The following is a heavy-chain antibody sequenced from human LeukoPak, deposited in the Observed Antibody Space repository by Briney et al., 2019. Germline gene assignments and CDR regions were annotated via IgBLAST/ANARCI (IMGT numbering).Heavy chain of an antibody. CDR3: ARGPSDGHCSSTSCYGKDNWFDP. V-gene: IGHV4-34*01. Sequence: PSETLSLTCAVYGGSFSGYYWSWIRQPPGKGLEWIGEINHSGSTNYNPSLKSRVTISVDTSKNQFSLKLSSVTAADTAVYYCARGPSDGHCSSTSCYGKDNWFDPWGQGTLATVSS. J-gene: IGHJ5*02. D-gene: IGHD2-2*01. CDR2: INHSGST. CDR1: GGSFSGYY.